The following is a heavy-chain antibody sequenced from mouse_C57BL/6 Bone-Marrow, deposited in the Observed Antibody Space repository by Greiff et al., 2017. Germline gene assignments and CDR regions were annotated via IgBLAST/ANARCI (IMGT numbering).Heavy chain of an antibody. CDR3: ARDRDGYICYYAMDY. CDR1: GFTFSSYA. V-gene: IGHV5-4*01. D-gene: IGHD2-3*01. J-gene: IGHJ4*01. Sequence: EVQGVESGGGLVKPGGSLKLSCAASGFTFSSYAMSWVRQTPEKRLEWVATISDGGSYTYYPDNVKGRFTISRDNAKNNLYLQMSHLKSENTAMYYCARDRDGYICYYAMDYWGQGTSVTVSS. CDR2: ISDGGSYT.